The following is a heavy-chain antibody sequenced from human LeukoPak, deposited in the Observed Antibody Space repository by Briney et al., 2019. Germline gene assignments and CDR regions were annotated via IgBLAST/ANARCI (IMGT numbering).Heavy chain of an antibody. CDR3: ANARYS. D-gene: IGHD1-1*01. CDR1: GFPFSSYA. J-gene: IGHJ4*02. Sequence: HPGGSLRLSCSASGFPFSSYAMHWVRQAPGKGLEYVSAISDSGGSTYYADSVKGRFTISRDNSKNTLDLQMSSLRAEDTAVYYCANARYSGGQGTLVTVSA. CDR2: ISDSGGST. V-gene: IGHV3-64D*09.